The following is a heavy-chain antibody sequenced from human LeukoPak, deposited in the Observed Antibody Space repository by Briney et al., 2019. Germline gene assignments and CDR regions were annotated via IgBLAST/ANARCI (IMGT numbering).Heavy chain of an antibody. V-gene: IGHV1-2*02. Sequence: GASVKVSCKASGYSFTGYYMHWVRQAPGQGLEWMGWINPNSGGTNYAPKFQGRVTVTRDRSISAAYMEMTRLASDDTAVYYCARDGELGDRFPYSDSTGSSSDAFDIWGQGTVVTVSS. J-gene: IGHJ3*02. CDR1: GYSFTGYY. CDR3: ARDGELGDRFPYSDSTGSSSDAFDI. D-gene: IGHD3-22*01. CDR2: INPNSGGT.